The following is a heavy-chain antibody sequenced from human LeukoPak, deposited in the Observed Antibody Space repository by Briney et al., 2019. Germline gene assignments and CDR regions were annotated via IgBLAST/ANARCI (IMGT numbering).Heavy chain of an antibody. CDR2: ISSSGSTI. V-gene: IGHV3-11*04. CDR3: ARDFTPRVVKPPGYYYYYYYMDV. J-gene: IGHJ6*03. CDR1: GFTFSDYY. D-gene: IGHD4-23*01. Sequence: GGSLRLSCAASGFTFSDYYMSWIRQAPGQGLEWVSYISSSGSTIYYADSVKGRFTISRDNAKNSLYLQMNSLRAEDTAVYYCARDFTPRVVKPPGYYYYYYYMDVWGKGTTVTVSS.